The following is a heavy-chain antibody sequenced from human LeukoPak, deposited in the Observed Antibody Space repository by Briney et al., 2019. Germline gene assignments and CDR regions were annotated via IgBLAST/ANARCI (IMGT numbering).Heavy chain of an antibody. D-gene: IGHD1-26*01. CDR2: ISWNSGQI. CDR3: AKDSGSYSHWYLDL. CDR1: GFTFDDYV. Sequence: GGSLRLSCAASGFTFDDYVMHWVRQAPGKGLQWGSGISWNSGQIGYADSVKGRFTISRDNAKNSLYLQMNSLGIEDTALYYCAKDSGSYSHWYLDLWGRGTLVTVSS. V-gene: IGHV3-9*01. J-gene: IGHJ2*01.